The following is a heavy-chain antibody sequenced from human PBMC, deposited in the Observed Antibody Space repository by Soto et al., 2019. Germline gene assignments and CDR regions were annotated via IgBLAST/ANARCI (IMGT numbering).Heavy chain of an antibody. V-gene: IGHV3-74*01. J-gene: IGHJ4*02. D-gene: IGHD6-19*01. CDR1: GFTFSSYW. CDR2: INSDGSST. Sequence: GGSLRLSCAASGFTFSSYWMHWVRQAPGKGLVWVSRINSDGSSTSYADSVKGRFTISRDNTKNTLYMQMNRLRAEDTDVYYCASKVYSSGWCDYWGQGTLVTVSS. CDR3: ASKVYSSGWCDY.